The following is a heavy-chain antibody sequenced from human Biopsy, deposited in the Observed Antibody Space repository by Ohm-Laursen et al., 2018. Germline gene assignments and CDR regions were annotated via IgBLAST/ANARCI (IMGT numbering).Heavy chain of an antibody. CDR1: GYTLTDLS. D-gene: IGHD3-10*01. V-gene: IGHV1-69*04. CDR3: ARGGSGSGYYGMDV. J-gene: IGHJ6*02. Sequence: GSSVKVSCKVSGYTLTDLSMHWVRQAPGKGLEWMGRIIPIVDIVNYAQRFQGRVTMTADKSTSTAYLDLSSLISEDTAVYYCARGGSGSGYYGMDVWGQGTTVTVSS. CDR2: IIPIVDIV.